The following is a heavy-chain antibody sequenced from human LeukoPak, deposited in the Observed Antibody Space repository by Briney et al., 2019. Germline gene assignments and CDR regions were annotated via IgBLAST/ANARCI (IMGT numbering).Heavy chain of an antibody. Sequence: HPGGSLRLSCAASGFTFSSYGIHWVRQAPGKGLEWVANIKQDGSDMYYVDSVKGRFTISRDNAKSSLYLQMDSLRVGDTAVYYCARDSTVGRYGGQGTLVTVSS. J-gene: IGHJ4*02. D-gene: IGHD2-8*02. CDR2: IKQDGSDM. CDR3: ARDSTVGRY. V-gene: IGHV3-7*01. CDR1: GFTFSSYG.